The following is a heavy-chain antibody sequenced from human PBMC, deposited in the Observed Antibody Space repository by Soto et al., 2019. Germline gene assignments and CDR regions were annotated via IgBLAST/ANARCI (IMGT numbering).Heavy chain of an antibody. CDR2: ISASGGNA. Sequence: GGSLRLSCAASGFTFSSYAMSWVRQAPGKGLEWVSGISASGGNAYYADSVKGRFTISRDNSKNSLFLQMNNLRAEDTAVYFCARDRSADRFVQYFQHWGQGTQVTVSS. D-gene: IGHD6-19*01. J-gene: IGHJ1*01. CDR3: ARDRSADRFVQYFQH. V-gene: IGHV3-23*01. CDR1: GFTFSSYA.